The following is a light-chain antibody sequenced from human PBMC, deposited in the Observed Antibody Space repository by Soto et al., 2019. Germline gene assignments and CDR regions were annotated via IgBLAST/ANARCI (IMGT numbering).Light chain of an antibody. CDR3: SSYAGSNNLV. CDR2: EVT. Sequence: QSALTQPPSASGSPGQSVTISCTGTSSDVGGYNYVSWYQQHPGKAPKLMTYEVTKRPPGVPHRFSCSKAGNTASLTVSGLQAEDEADYSSSSYAGSNNLVFGGGTKLTVL. J-gene: IGLJ3*02. CDR1: SSDVGGYNY. V-gene: IGLV2-8*01.